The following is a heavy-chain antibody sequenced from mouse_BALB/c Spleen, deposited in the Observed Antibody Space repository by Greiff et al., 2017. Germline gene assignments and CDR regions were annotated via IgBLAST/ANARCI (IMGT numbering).Heavy chain of an antibody. CDR1: GYSFTGYY. V-gene: IGHV1S34*01. CDR3: ARYYGSSYRYFDV. D-gene: IGHD1-1*01. Sequence: LVKTGASVKISCKASGYSFTGYYMHWVKQSHGKSLEWIGYISCYNGATSYNQKFKGKATFTVDTSSSTAYMQFNSLTSEDSAVYYCARYYGSSYRYFDVWGAGTTVTVSS. J-gene: IGHJ1*01. CDR2: ISCYNGAT.